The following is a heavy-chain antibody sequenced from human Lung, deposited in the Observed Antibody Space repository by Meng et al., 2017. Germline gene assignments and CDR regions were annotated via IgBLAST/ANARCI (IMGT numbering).Heavy chain of an antibody. Sequence: LQKSGPGLVKPSQTLSLSCTVSDGSCSSSNYYWSWIRQSPGKGLEWSGHIYNSWITYYNPTLKSRITISVDTSKNQFSLKLSSVTAADTAVYYCARGQKGYFDLWGRGTLVTVSS. CDR1: DGSCSSSNYY. V-gene: IGHV4-30-4*01. CDR3: ARGQKGYFDL. J-gene: IGHJ2*01. CDR2: IYNSWIT.